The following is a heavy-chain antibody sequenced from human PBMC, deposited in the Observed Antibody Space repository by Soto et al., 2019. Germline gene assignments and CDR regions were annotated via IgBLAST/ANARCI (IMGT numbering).Heavy chain of an antibody. CDR2: IIPIFGTA. J-gene: IGHJ6*02. V-gene: IGHV1-69*06. Sequence: SVKVSCKASGGTFGSYAISWVRQAPGQGLEWMGGIIPIFGTANYAQKFQGRVTITADKSTSTAYMELSSLRSEDTAVYYCARGLRPDLRLLDYYYGMDVWGQGTTVTVSS. CDR1: GGTFGSYA. CDR3: ARGLRPDLRLLDYYYGMDV. D-gene: IGHD5-12*01.